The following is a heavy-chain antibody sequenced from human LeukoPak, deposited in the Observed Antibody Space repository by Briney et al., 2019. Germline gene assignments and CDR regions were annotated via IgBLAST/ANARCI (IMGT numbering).Heavy chain of an antibody. CDR1: GGSISSGDYS. J-gene: IGHJ5*02. CDR2: INHSGST. V-gene: IGHV4-34*01. Sequence: SETLSLTCAVSGGSISSGDYSWSWIRQPPGKGLEWIGEINHSGSTNYNPSLKSRVTISVDTSKNQFSLKLSSVTAADTAVYYCARYYTAMVRYNWFDPWGQGTLVTVSS. D-gene: IGHD5-18*01. CDR3: ARYYTAMVRYNWFDP.